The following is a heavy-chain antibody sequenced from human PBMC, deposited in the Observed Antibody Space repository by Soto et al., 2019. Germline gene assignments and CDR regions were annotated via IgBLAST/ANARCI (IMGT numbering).Heavy chain of an antibody. V-gene: IGHV4-4*02. CDR2: IYHNERS. Sequence: QVQLQESGPGLVKPSATLSLTCAVSGVYISSSQWWRWVRLPPGKRLKWIGEIYHNERSNYNPSLSGRLTMALDMSKNQVSLKLSSVTAAYMATYYCGRTKDYFYGVDVWGQGTTVTVSS. CDR1: GVYISSSQW. J-gene: IGHJ6*02. CDR3: GRTKDYFYGVDV.